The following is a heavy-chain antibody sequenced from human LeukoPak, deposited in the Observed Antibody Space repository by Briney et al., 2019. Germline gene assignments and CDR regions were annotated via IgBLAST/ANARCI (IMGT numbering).Heavy chain of an antibody. V-gene: IGHV3-21*01. D-gene: IGHD3-10*01. CDR2: ISSSSSFI. CDR3: ARDHMVRGEIDY. Sequence: GGSLRLSCAASGFTFDDYGMNWVRQAPGRGLEWVSSISSSSSFIYYADSVKGRFTISRDNAKNSLYLQMNSLRAEDTAVYYCARDHMVRGEIDYWGQGTLVTVSS. CDR1: GFTFDDYG. J-gene: IGHJ4*02.